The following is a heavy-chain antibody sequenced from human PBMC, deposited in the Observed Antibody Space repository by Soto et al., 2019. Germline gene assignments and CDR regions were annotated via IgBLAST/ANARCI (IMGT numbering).Heavy chain of an antibody. J-gene: IGHJ4*02. CDR3: ARPPGYISDWYYFDL. Sequence: QVQLVQSGAEVKKPGASVKVSCEASGYNFIDFHIHWVRQAPGQGFEWMGRISPKSGGTNYAQKFEGRVTMPWDTSLNTAYMELSSLKSDDTAVYYCARPPGYISDWYYFDLWGQGTRVTVSS. CDR2: ISPKSGGT. D-gene: IGHD3-9*01. CDR1: GYNFIDFH. V-gene: IGHV1-2*02.